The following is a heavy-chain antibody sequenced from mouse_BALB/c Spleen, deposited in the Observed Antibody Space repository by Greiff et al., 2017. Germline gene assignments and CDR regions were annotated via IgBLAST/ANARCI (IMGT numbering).Heavy chain of an antibody. D-gene: IGHD1-2*01. CDR1: GYSITSDYA. CDR3: ARSSHYYGFDY. CDR2: ISYSGST. V-gene: IGHV3-2*02. Sequence: EVQLQESGPGLVKPSQSLSLTCTVTGYSITSDYAWNWIRQFPGNKLEWMGYISYSGSTSYNPSLKSRISITRDTSKNQFFLQLNSVTTEDTATYYCARSSHYYGFDYWGQGTTLTVSS. J-gene: IGHJ2*01.